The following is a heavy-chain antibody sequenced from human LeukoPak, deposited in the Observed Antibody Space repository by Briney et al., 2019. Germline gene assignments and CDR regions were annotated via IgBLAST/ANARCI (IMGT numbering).Heavy chain of an antibody. J-gene: IGHJ4*02. CDR1: GYTFTSYD. D-gene: IGHD1-26*01. V-gene: IGHV1-8*01. CDR2: MNPNSGNT. CDR3: ARGVTFLVGATTSVVDY. Sequence: ASVKVSCKAPGYTFTSYDINWVRQATGQGLEWMGWMNPNSGNTGYAQKFQGRVTMTRSTSISTAYMKLSSLRSEDTAVYYCARGVTFLVGATTSVVDYWGQGTLVTVSS.